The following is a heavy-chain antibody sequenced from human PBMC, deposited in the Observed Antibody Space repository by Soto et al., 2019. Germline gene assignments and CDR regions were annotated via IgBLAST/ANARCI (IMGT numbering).Heavy chain of an antibody. CDR2: TYWDDDK. CDR3: SHRQRTVYFDY. J-gene: IGHJ4*02. Sequence: QITLKESGPTLVKPTQTLTLTCTFSGFSLSTSGVGVGWIRQPPGKALEWLALTYWDDDKRYSPSLKSRLTITKDTSKNQVVLTMTNMDPVDTATYYCSHRQRTVYFDYWGQGTLVTVSS. V-gene: IGHV2-5*02. CDR1: GFSLSTSGVG. D-gene: IGHD4-17*01.